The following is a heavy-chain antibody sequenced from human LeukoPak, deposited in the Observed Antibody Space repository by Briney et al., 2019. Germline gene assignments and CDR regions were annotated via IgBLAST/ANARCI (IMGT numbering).Heavy chain of an antibody. V-gene: IGHV3-48*04. CDR3: AREVGATTGGFDY. D-gene: IGHD1-26*01. CDR2: ISSSSSTI. J-gene: IGHJ4*02. CDR1: GFTFSSYS. Sequence: PGGSLRLSCAASGFTFSSYSMNWVRQAPGKGLEWVSYISSSSSTIYYADSVKGRFTISRDNAKNSLYLQMNSLRAEDTAVYYCAREVGATTGGFDYWGQGTLVTVSS.